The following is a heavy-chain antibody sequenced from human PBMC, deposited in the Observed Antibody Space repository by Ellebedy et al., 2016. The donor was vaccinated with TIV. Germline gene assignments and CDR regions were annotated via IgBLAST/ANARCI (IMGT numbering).Heavy chain of an antibody. CDR2: IYHTGTT. J-gene: IGHJ6*02. V-gene: IGHV4-39*01. CDR1: GGSVTRSIYS. D-gene: IGHD3-10*01. CDR3: ARLWFGDLFSPEGDV. Sequence: SETLSLTXTVSGGSVTRSIYSWVWIRQRPGKGPEWIGHIYHTGTTFYNPSLKSRVTIFVDMSKNQFSLNLSSVTAADTALYFCARLWFGDLFSPEGDVWGQGTTVTASS.